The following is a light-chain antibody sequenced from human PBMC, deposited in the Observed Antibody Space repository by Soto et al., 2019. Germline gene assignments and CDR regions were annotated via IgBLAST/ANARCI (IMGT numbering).Light chain of an antibody. CDR3: QSSDSSLSGSV. CDR1: SSNIGAAYG. V-gene: IGLV1-40*01. CDR2: GNS. Sequence: QSVLTQPPSVSGAPXQRVTXSCTGSSSNIGAAYGVHWYQQLPGTAPKLLIYGNSNRPSGVPDRFSGSKSGTSASLAITGLQAEDEADYYCQSSDSSLSGSVFGGGTKLTVL. J-gene: IGLJ3*02.